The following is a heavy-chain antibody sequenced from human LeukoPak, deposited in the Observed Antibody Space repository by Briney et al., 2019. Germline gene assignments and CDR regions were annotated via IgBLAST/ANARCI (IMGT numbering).Heavy chain of an antibody. J-gene: IGHJ6*02. CDR3: AAPTEATTYSFYYYYYGMDV. D-gene: IGHD5-12*01. V-gene: IGHV1-69*13. Sequence: SVKVSCKASGGTFSSYAISWERQAPGQGLEWMGEIIPIFGTANYAQKFQGRVTITADESTSTAYMELSSLRSEDTAVYYCAAPTEATTYSFYYYYYGMDVWGQGTTVTVSS. CDR2: IIPIFGTA. CDR1: GGTFSSYA.